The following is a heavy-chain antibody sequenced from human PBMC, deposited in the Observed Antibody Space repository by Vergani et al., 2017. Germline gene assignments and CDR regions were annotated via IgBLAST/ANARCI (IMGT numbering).Heavy chain of an antibody. CDR3: ARAAAGNYYYYVMDF. V-gene: IGHV1-69*02. J-gene: IGHJ6*02. CDR2: IIPILGIA. CDR1: GGTFSSYT. D-gene: IGHD6-13*01. Sequence: QVQLVQSGAEVKKPGSSVKVSCKASGGTFSSYTISWVRQAPGQGLEWMGRIIPILGIANYAQKFQGRVTITADKSTSTAYMELSSLRSEDTAVYYCARAAAGNYYYYVMDFWGQGTTVTVSS.